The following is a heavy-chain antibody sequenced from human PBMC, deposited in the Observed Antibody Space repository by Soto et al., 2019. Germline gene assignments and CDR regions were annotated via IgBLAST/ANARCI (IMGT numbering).Heavy chain of an antibody. D-gene: IGHD1-1*01. CDR2: INHSGST. V-gene: IGHV4-34*01. CDR1: GGSISSYY. CDR3: ARTSGRFDY. Sequence: SETLSLTCTVSGGSISSYYWSWIRQPPGKGLEWIGEINHSGSTNYNPSLKSRVTISVDTSKNQFSLKLSSVTAADTAVYYCARTSGRFDYWGQGTLVTVSS. J-gene: IGHJ4*02.